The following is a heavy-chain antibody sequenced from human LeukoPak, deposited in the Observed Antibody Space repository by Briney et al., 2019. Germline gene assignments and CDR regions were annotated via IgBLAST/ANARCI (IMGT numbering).Heavy chain of an antibody. CDR3: TRGVVAATAFVY. D-gene: IGHD2-15*01. Sequence: GRSLRLSCTASGFTFGDYAMSWVRQAPGKGLEWVGFIRGKAYGGATEYAASVKGRFTISRDDSKSIAYLQMNSLKTEDTAVYYCTRGVVAATAFVYWGQGTLVSVSS. J-gene: IGHJ4*02. CDR2: IRGKAYGGAT. CDR1: GFTFGDYA. V-gene: IGHV3-49*04.